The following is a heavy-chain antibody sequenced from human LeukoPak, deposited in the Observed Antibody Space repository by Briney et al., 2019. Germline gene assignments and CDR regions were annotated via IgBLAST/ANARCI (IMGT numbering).Heavy chain of an antibody. CDR2: IYYSGST. CDR1: GGSISSYY. CDR3: ARLDSSGWHNFDY. Sequence: PSETLSLTCTVSGGSISSYYWSWIRQPPGKGLEWIGYIYYSGSTNYNPSLKSRVTMSVDTSKNQFSLKLSSVTAADTAVYYCARLDSSGWHNFDYWGQGTLVTVSS. V-gene: IGHV4-59*08. J-gene: IGHJ4*02. D-gene: IGHD6-19*01.